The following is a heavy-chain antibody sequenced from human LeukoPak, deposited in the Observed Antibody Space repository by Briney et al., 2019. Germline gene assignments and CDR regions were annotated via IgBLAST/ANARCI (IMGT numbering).Heavy chain of an antibody. J-gene: IGHJ3*02. V-gene: IGHV3-20*04. D-gene: IGHD1-26*01. CDR1: GFTFEKHG. CDR3: ARDWSCIGLDI. Sequence: GGSLRLSCAASGFTFEKHGMSWVRQAPGKGLEWVSGLNWNGGSTGYADSVKGRFTISRDNAKKSLYLQMNSLRAEDSAFYYCARDWSCIGLDIWGQGTMVTVSS. CDR2: LNWNGGST.